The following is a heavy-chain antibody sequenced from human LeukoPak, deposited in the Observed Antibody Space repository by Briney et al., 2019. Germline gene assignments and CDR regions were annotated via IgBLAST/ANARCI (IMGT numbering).Heavy chain of an antibody. V-gene: IGHV3-74*01. D-gene: IGHD1-7*01. Sequence: GGSLRLSCAASGFTFSSYWMHWVRQDPGKGLVWVSRINTDGSSTIYADSVKGRFTISRDKAKNTLYLQMNSLRAEDTAVYYCAREDWIYQQGVRYNWFDPWGQGTLVTVSS. J-gene: IGHJ5*02. CDR3: AREDWIYQQGVRYNWFDP. CDR1: GFTFSSYW. CDR2: INTDGSST.